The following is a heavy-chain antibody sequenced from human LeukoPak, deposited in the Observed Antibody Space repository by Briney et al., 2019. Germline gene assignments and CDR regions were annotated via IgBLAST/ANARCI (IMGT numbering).Heavy chain of an antibody. D-gene: IGHD2-15*01. CDR3: AREYCSSSSCPFDF. CDR2: INPNSGGT. V-gene: IGHV1-2*02. CDR1: GYTFTGDY. J-gene: IGHJ4*02. Sequence: ASVKVSCKASGYTFTGDYIHWVRQAPGQGLEWMGWINPNSGGTNYVQKLQGRVTMTRETSISTAYMELSRLRSDDTGVYYCAREYCSSSSCPFDFWGQGTLVTVSS.